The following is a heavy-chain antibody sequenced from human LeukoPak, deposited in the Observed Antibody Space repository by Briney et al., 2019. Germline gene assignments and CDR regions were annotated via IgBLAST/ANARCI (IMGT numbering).Heavy chain of an antibody. CDR1: GGSISSYY. D-gene: IGHD3-3*01. J-gene: IGHJ4*02. Sequence: SETLSLTCTVSGGSISSYYWSWIRQPPGKGLEWIGYIYYSGSTNYNPSLKSRVTISVDTSKNQFSLKLSSVTAADTAVYYCASGFPIFGVVTAFDYWGQGTLVTVSS. CDR3: ASGFPIFGVVTAFDY. CDR2: IYYSGST. V-gene: IGHV4-59*01.